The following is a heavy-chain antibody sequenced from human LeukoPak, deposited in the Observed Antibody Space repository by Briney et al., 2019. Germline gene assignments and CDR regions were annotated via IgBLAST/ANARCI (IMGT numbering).Heavy chain of an antibody. J-gene: IGHJ4*02. CDR1: GYTFTGYY. CDR3: ARGRDRGYYYDSSGYYSADY. Sequence: GASVTVSCKASGYTFTGYYMHWVRQAPGQGLEWMGWINPNSGGTNYAQKFQGRVTMTRDTSISTAYMELSRLRSDDTAVYYCARGRDRGYYYDSSGYYSADYWGQGTLVTVSS. V-gene: IGHV1-2*02. D-gene: IGHD3-22*01. CDR2: INPNSGGT.